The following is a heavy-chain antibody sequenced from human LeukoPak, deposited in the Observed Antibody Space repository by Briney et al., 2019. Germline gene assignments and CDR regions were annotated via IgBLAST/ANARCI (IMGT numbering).Heavy chain of an antibody. CDR1: GYSISSSNR. CDR3: ASRMYGSSGRYFHH. D-gene: IGHD6-13*01. Sequence: PSETLSLTCGVSGYSISSSNRWGWIRQPPGKGLEWIGYIHYSGSAYYNPSLKSRVTMSVDTSKNQFSLKLNSVTAVDTAVYYCASRMYGSSGRYFHHWGQGTLVTVSS. CDR2: IHYSGSA. J-gene: IGHJ1*01. V-gene: IGHV4-28*01.